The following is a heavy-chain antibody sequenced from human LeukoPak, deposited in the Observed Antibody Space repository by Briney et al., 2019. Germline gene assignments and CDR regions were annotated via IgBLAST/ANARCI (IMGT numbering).Heavy chain of an antibody. Sequence: GGSLRLSCAASGFTFSSYSMNWVRQAPGKGLEWVSSISSSSSYIYYADSVKGRFTISRDNAKNSLYLQMNSLRAEDTAVYYCAVRYCSSTSCSLFWGQGTLVTVPS. D-gene: IGHD2-2*01. J-gene: IGHJ4*02. CDR3: AVRYCSSTSCSLF. V-gene: IGHV3-21*01. CDR1: GFTFSSYS. CDR2: ISSSSSYI.